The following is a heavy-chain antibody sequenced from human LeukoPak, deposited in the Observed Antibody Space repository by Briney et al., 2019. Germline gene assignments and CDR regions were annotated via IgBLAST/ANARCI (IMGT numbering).Heavy chain of an antibody. CDR3: ARGMAGSPSGDY. CDR1: GGSISSYY. J-gene: IGHJ4*02. V-gene: IGHV4-59*01. Sequence: SETLSLTCTVSGGSISSYYWSWIRQPPGKGLEWIGYIYYSGSTNYNPSLKSRVTISVDTSKNQFSLKLSSVTAADTAVYYCARGMAGSPSGDYWGQGTLVTVSS. D-gene: IGHD5-24*01. CDR2: IYYSGST.